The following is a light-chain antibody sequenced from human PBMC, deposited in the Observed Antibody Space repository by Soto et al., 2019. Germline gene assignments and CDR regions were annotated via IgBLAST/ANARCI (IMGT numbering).Light chain of an antibody. V-gene: IGKV3-15*01. Sequence: EIVMTQSPATLSVSPGERATLSCRASQSVRSNLAWYQQKPGQAPRLLIYGASTRATGIPARFSGSGSGTEFTLTISSLQSEDFPVYYCQQYNNWRAFGQGTKVEIK. CDR1: QSVRSN. CDR3: QQYNNWRA. CDR2: GAS. J-gene: IGKJ1*01.